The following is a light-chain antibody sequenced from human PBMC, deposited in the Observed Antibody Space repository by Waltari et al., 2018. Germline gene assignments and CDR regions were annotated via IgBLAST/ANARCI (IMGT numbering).Light chain of an antibody. CDR1: SSDVGGYNY. V-gene: IGLV2-14*01. J-gene: IGLJ3*02. Sequence: QSALTQPASVSWSPGQSITISCTGTSSDVGGYNYASWYQQHPGKAPKPMIYAVSNRHSGVADRFSGSKAGHTASLTISGLQAEDEADYYCSSYTSSSTWVFGGGTKLTVL. CDR3: SSYTSSSTWV. CDR2: AVS.